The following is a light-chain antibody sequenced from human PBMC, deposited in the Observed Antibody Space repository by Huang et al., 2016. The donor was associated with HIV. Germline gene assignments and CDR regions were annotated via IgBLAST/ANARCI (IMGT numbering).Light chain of an antibody. CDR1: QIVSSH. Sequence: ETVMTQSPVTLSVSPGDRASLSCRSSQIVSSHLAWYTQKPGQAPRLLIYAASTRATGVPARFSGSGAGTEFTLTISTLQSEDSAVYYCQQYNDFRSTFGPGTRVEIK. V-gene: IGKV3-15*01. CDR3: QQYNDFRST. CDR2: AAS. J-gene: IGKJ3*01.